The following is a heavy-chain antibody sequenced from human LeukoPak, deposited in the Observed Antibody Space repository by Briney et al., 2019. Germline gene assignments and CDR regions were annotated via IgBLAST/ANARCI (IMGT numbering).Heavy chain of an antibody. D-gene: IGHD3-22*01. V-gene: IGHV3-66*01. J-gene: IGHJ4*02. CDR1: GFTVSSNY. CDR2: IYSGGST. Sequence: PGGSLRLSCAASGFTVSSNYMSWVRQARGKGLEWVSIIYSGGSTYYADSVKGRFTISRDKSKNTVYLQMNSLRAEDTAVYYCAGGLYYSFFDYWGQGTLVTVSS. CDR3: AGGLYYSFFDY.